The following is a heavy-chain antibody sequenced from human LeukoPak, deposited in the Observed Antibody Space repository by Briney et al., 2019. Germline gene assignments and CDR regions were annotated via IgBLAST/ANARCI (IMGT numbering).Heavy chain of an antibody. V-gene: IGHV3-23*01. CDR3: AKELYISPDAVGFDY. J-gene: IGHJ4*02. D-gene: IGHD3-16*02. CDR2: ISGSGDRT. CDR1: GFTFRSYA. Sequence: GSLRLSCAASGFTFRSYAMTWVRQAPGKGLDWVSAISGSGDRTYYAESVKGRFTISRDNSKNTLSLQMDSLRAEDTAVYFCAKELYISPDAVGFDYWGQGTLVTVSS.